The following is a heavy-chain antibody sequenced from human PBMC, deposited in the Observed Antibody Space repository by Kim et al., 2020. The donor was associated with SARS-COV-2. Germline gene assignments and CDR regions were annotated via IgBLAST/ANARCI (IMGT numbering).Heavy chain of an antibody. D-gene: IGHD2-21*01. CDR1: GYSISSGYY. J-gene: IGHJ5*02. CDR2: IYHSGST. Sequence: SETLSLTCTVSGYSISSGYYWGWIRQPPGKGLEWIGSIYHSGSTYYNPSLKSRVTISVDTSKNQFSLKLSSVTAADTAVYYCARVDGRLNWFDPWGQGTLVTVSS. CDR3: ARVDGRLNWFDP. V-gene: IGHV4-38-2*02.